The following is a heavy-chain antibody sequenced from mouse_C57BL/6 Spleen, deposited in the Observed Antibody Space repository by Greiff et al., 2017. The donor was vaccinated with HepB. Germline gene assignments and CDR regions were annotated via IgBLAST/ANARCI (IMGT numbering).Heavy chain of an antibody. CDR1: GFTFSSYG. V-gene: IGHV5-6*01. CDR2: ISSGGSYT. Sequence: EVKLMESGGDLVKPGGSLKLSCAASGFTFSSYGMSWVRQTPDKRLEWVATISSGGSYTYYPDSVKGRFTISRDNAKNTLYLQMSSLKSEDTAMYYCARQYAMDYWGQGTSVTVSS. CDR3: ARQYAMDY. J-gene: IGHJ4*01.